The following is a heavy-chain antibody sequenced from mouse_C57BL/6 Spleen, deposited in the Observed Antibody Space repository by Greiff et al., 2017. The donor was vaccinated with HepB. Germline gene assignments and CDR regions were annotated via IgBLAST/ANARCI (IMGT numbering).Heavy chain of an antibody. D-gene: IGHD2-4*01. CDR2: ISSGSSTI. CDR1: GFTFSDYG. Sequence: EVHLVESGGGLVKPGGSLKLSCAASGFTFSDYGMHWVRQAPEKGLEWVAYISSGSSTIYYADTVKGRFTISRDNAKNTLFLQMTSLRSEDTAMYYCARPGDYDYWYFDVWGTGTTVTVSS. J-gene: IGHJ1*03. CDR3: ARPGDYDYWYFDV. V-gene: IGHV5-17*01.